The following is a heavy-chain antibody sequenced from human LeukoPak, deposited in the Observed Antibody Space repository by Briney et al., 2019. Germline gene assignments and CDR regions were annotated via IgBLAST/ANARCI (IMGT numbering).Heavy chain of an antibody. V-gene: IGHV3-48*04. D-gene: IGHD2-15*01. CDR2: ISSSSSTK. CDR1: GFIFSTYS. CDR3: AKWDGYCTGGSCYSYSDY. Sequence: GGSLRLSCAASGFIFSTYSMNWVRQAPGKGLEWVSYISSSSSTKYYADSVKGRFTISRDNAKNSLYLQMNSLRVEDTAVYYCAKWDGYCTGGSCYSYSDYWGQGTLVTVSS. J-gene: IGHJ4*02.